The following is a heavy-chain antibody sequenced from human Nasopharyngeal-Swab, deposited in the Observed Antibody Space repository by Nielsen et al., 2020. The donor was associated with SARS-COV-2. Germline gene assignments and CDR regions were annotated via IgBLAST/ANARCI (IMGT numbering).Heavy chain of an antibody. D-gene: IGHD3-10*01. V-gene: IGHV1-18*01. CDR2: ISAYNGNT. CDR1: GYTFTSYS. J-gene: IGHJ6*02. CDR3: ARVLTMVRGVIRPDYYYGMDV. Sequence: ASVKVSCKASGYTFTSYSISWVRQAPGQGLEWMGWISAYNGNTNYAQKLQGRVTTTTDTSTSTAYMELRSLRSDDTAVYYCARVLTMVRGVIRPDYYYGMDVWGQGTTVTVSS.